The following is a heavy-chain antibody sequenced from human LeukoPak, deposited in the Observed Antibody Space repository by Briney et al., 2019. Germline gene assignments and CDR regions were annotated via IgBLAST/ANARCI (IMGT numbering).Heavy chain of an antibody. CDR1: GYRFSSKW. Sequence: GESLKISCKGSGYRFSSKWIGLVRQMPGKGLEWMGIIYPGDSDTRFSPSFQGQVTISADKSISTAYLQWSSLKASDTAMYYCGRQDAGSYGYFAYWGQGTLVTVSS. CDR2: IYPGDSDT. CDR3: GRQDAGSYGYFAY. J-gene: IGHJ4*02. V-gene: IGHV5-51*01. D-gene: IGHD3-16*01.